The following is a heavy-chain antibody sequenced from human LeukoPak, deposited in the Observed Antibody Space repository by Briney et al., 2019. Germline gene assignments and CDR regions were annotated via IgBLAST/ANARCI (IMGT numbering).Heavy chain of an antibody. CDR3: ARHVYGGYGPGDY. CDR2: IRNSGNT. J-gene: IGHJ4*02. Sequence: SETLSLTCTVSGDSFSSSSHYWGWLRQPPGRGLEWIGSIRNSGNTYYSPSLKSRVTISVDTSKNQFSLKLSSVTAADTAVYYCARHVYGGYGPGDYWGQGILVTVSS. CDR1: GDSFSSSSHY. V-gene: IGHV4-39*01. D-gene: IGHD4-23*01.